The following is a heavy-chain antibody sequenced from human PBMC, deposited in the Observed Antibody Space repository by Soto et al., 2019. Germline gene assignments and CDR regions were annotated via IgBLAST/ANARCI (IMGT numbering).Heavy chain of an antibody. CDR3: ARGLDAFDL. V-gene: IGHV3-20*04. CDR1: EFTFEHYG. Sequence: EQQVVELGGAVVRPGGSQRLSCVGSEFTFEHYGMAWVRQAPGKGPVWVAGISWNGGTTGYIDSVKGRFTITRDNAKNILYLQMNSLRPDDTALYYCARGLDAFDLWGQGTRVTVSS. J-gene: IGHJ3*01. CDR2: ISWNGGTT.